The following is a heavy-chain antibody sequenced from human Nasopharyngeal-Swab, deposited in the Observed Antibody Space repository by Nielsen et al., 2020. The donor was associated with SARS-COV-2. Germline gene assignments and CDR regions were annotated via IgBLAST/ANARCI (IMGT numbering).Heavy chain of an antibody. V-gene: IGHV4-39*01. D-gene: IGHD6-13*01. CDR1: GGSISSSTYY. J-gene: IGHJ4*02. Sequence: AETLSLTCTVSGGSISSSTYYWAWIRQPPGKGLEWIGSIYYGGSTYYNPPLKSRVTISVDTSKNQFSLKLSSVTAADTAVYCCATLSSSWYEYYFDYWGQGTLVPVSS. CDR3: ATLSSSWYEYYFDY. CDR2: IYYGGST.